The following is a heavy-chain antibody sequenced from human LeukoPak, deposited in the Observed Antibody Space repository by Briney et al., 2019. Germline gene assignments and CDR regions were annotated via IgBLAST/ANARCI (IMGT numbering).Heavy chain of an antibody. CDR1: GFTFSSYA. Sequence: GGSLRLSCAASGFTFSSYAVSWVRLAPGKGLEWVSFIGTSSGAIYYADSVKGRFTISRDNAKKSLYLQMNSLRDEDTAVYYCARNLDSWGQGALVTVSS. CDR2: IGTSSGAI. V-gene: IGHV3-48*02. J-gene: IGHJ5*01. CDR3: ARNLDS.